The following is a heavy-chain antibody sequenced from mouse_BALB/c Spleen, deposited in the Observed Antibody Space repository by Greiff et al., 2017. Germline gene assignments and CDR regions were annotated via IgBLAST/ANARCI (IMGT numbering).Heavy chain of an antibody. J-gene: IGHJ3*01. CDR2: ISNGGGST. V-gene: IGHV5-12-2*01. Sequence: EVQLVESGGGLVQPGGSLKLSCAASGFTFSSYTMSWVRQTPEKRLEWVAYISNGGGSTYYPDTVKGRFTISRDNAKNTLYLQMSSLKSEDTAMYYCARQSYGNYAYWGQGTLVTVSA. CDR1: GFTFSSYT. D-gene: IGHD2-10*02. CDR3: ARQSYGNYAY.